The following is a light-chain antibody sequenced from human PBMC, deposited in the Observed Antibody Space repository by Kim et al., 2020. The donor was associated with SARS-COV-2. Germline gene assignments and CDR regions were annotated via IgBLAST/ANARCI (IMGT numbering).Light chain of an antibody. Sequence: LSVAPADRATRSCSASQSVSSYLAWYQQKPGQAPRLLIYDASNRATGIPARFSGSGSGTDFTLTISSLEPEDFAVYYCQQRSNWTFGQGTKVDIK. CDR2: DAS. V-gene: IGKV3-11*01. J-gene: IGKJ1*01. CDR3: QQRSNWT. CDR1: QSVSSY.